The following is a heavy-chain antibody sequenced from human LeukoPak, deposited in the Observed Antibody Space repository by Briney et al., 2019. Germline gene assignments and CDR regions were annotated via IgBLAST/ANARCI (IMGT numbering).Heavy chain of an antibody. V-gene: IGHV1-46*01. Sequence: ASVKVSCKASGYTFTSYYMHWVRQAPGQGLEWMGIINPSGGSTSYAQKFQGRVTITRNTSISTAYMELSSLRSEDTAVYYCARPSRGGRDTANYFDYXXXGXLVTVSS. J-gene: IGHJ4*02. CDR3: ARPSRGGRDTANYFDY. D-gene: IGHD5-18*01. CDR2: INPSGGST. CDR1: GYTFTSYY.